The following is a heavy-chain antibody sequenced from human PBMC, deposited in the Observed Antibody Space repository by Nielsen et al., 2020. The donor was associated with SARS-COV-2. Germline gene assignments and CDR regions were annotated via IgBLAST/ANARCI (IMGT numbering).Heavy chain of an antibody. CDR1: GVTFRSHD. V-gene: IGHV3-33*01. J-gene: IGHJ4*02. Sequence: GGSLRLSCAASGVTFRSHDMQWVRQAPGKGLECVARIWYDGSNKYYADSVKGRFTISRDNSKNTVYLQMNSLRGDDTAVYYCAREMYSSGWDWGQGTQVTVSS. D-gene: IGHD6-19*01. CDR3: AREMYSSGWD. CDR2: IWYDGSNK.